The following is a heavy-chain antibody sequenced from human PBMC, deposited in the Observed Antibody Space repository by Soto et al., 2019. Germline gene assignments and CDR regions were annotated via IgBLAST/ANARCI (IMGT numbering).Heavy chain of an antibody. CDR1: GYTFTGYY. V-gene: IGHV1-2*04. CDR2: INPNSGGT. CDR3: ARGSFGRFLEWLRYDY. D-gene: IGHD3-3*01. J-gene: IGHJ4*02. Sequence: QVQLVQSGAEVKKPGASVKVSCKASGYTFTGYYMHWVRQAPGQGLEWMGWINPNSGGTNYAQKFQGWVTMTRDTSSSTAYMELSRLRSDDTAVYYCARGSFGRFLEWLRYDYWGQGTLVTVSS.